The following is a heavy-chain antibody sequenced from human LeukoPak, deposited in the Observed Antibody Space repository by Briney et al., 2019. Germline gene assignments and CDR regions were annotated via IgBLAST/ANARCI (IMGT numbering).Heavy chain of an antibody. CDR1: GFTFSSYA. V-gene: IGHV3-30*04. CDR3: ARDQTYYYDSSGYLFDY. J-gene: IGHJ4*02. Sequence: GGSLRLSCAASGFTFSSYAMHWVRQAPGKGLEWVAVISYDGSDKYYADSVKGRFTISRDNSKNTLYLQMNSLRAEDTAVYYCARDQTYYYDSSGYLFDYWGQGTLVTVSS. D-gene: IGHD3-22*01. CDR2: ISYDGSDK.